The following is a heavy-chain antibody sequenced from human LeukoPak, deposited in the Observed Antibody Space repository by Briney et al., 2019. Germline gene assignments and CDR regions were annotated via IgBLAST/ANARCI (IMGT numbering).Heavy chain of an antibody. Sequence: SETLSLTCTVSGYSISSGYYWGWIRQPPGKGLEWIGSIYHSGSTYYNPSLKSRVTISVDTSKNQFSLKLSSVTAADTAVYYCARGSSGWYVNYYYYMDVWGKGTTVTISS. J-gene: IGHJ6*03. CDR3: ARGSSGWYVNYYYYMDV. V-gene: IGHV4-38-2*02. D-gene: IGHD6-19*01. CDR1: GYSISSGYY. CDR2: IYHSGST.